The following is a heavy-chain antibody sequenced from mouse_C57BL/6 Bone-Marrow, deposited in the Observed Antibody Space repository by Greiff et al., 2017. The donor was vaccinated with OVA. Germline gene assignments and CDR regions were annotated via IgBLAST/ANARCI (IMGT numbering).Heavy chain of an antibody. D-gene: IGHD1-1*01. J-gene: IGHJ2*01. CDR1: GYTFTSYW. CDR3: ARGYYGSSYYFDY. V-gene: IGHV1-69*01. Sequence: VQLQQPGAELVMPGASVKLSCKASGYTFTSYWMHWVKQRPGQGLEWIGEIDPSDSYTNYNQKFKGTSTLTVDKSSSTAYMQLSSLTSADSAVYYCARGYYGSSYYFDYWGQGTTLTVSS. CDR2: IDPSDSYT.